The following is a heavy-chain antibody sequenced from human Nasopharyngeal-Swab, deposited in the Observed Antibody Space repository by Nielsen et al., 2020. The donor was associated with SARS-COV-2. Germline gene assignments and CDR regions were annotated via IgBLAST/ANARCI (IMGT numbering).Heavy chain of an antibody. CDR1: GDSIRSTTFY. D-gene: IGHD3-10*01. Sequence: GSLRLSCTVSGDSIRSTTFYWGWIRQPPGKGLEWIGSIHNSGTPYYIPSLKSRVTISIDTSKKQLSLKLRSVTAADTAVYYCARIDGWGAMDVWGQGTTVTVSS. CDR2: IHNSGTP. J-gene: IGHJ6*02. CDR3: ARIDGWGAMDV. V-gene: IGHV4-39*07.